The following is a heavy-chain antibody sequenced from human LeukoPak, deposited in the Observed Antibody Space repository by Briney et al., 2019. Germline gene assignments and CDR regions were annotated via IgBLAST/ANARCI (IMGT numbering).Heavy chain of an antibody. CDR1: GGTFSSYA. V-gene: IGHV1-46*01. J-gene: IGHJ3*02. CDR3: AREPVDRDAFDI. Sequence: ASVKVSCKASGGTFSSYAISWVRQAPGQGLEWMGIINPGGVSTNYGQKFQGRLTLTRDTSTDTVYMHLNSLRSEDTAIYFCAREPVDRDAFDIWGQGTMVTVSS. CDR2: INPGGVST. D-gene: IGHD3-9*01.